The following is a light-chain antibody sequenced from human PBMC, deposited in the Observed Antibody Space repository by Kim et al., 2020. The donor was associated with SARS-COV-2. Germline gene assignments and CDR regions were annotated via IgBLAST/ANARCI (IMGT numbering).Light chain of an antibody. CDR3: QQYSTFPLT. V-gene: IGKV1-16*02. CDR1: QAIKNH. J-gene: IGKJ4*01. CDR2: AAS. Sequence: ASVGDRVTFPCRASQAIKNHLAWFQQKSGKAPKCLIYAASTLQSGVPSKFSGSGFGTDFTLTISSLQPEDFATYYCQQYSTFPLTFGGGTKVDIK.